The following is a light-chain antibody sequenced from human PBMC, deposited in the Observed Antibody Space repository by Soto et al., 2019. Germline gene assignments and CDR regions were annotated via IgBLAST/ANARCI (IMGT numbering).Light chain of an antibody. J-gene: IGKJ1*01. CDR2: GAS. Sequence: DIQMTQSRSSLSASVGDRVTITCRASESISTWLAWYQQKPGKAPKLLIYGASSLESGVPPRFSGDGSGTEFTLTISSLQRDDFGIYYCQQYSRLWSFGQGTKVDIK. V-gene: IGKV1-5*03. CDR1: ESISTW. CDR3: QQYSRLWS.